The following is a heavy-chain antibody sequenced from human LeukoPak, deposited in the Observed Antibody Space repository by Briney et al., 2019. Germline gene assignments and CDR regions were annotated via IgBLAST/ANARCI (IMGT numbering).Heavy chain of an antibody. CDR1: GFTFSSYA. V-gene: IGHV3-23*01. Sequence: TGGSLRLSCAASGFTFSSYAMSCVRQAPGKGLEWVSAISGSGGSTYYADSVKGRFTISRDNSKNTLYLQMNSLRAEDTAVYYCAKSMADYGDYQLPGTFDYWGQGTLVTVSS. D-gene: IGHD4-17*01. CDR2: ISGSGGST. J-gene: IGHJ4*02. CDR3: AKSMADYGDYQLPGTFDY.